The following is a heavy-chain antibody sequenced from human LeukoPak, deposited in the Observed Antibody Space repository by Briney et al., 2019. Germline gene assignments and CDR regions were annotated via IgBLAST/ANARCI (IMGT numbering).Heavy chain of an antibody. CDR2: INPNSGDT. Sequence: ASVKVSCKPSGYTFTGYYMHWVRQAPGLGLDWMGWINPNSGDTNYAQKFQGRVTMTRDTPISTAYMELSRLRSDDTAVYYCAREQDIGMVSALDYWGQGTLVTVSS. CDR3: AREQDIGMVSALDY. D-gene: IGHD5-18*01. V-gene: IGHV1-2*02. J-gene: IGHJ4*02. CDR1: GYTFTGYY.